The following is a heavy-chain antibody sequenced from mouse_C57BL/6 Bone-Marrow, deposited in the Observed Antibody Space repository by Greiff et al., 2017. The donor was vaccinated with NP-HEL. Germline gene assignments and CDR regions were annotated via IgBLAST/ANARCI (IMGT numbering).Heavy chain of an antibody. V-gene: IGHV2-6-1*01. CDR2: IWSDGST. CDR3: ARHLYYGNAMDY. Sequence: VKLQESGPGLVAPSQSLSITCTVSGFSLTSYGVHWVRQPPGKGLEWLVVIWSDGSTTYNSALKSRLSISKDNSKSQVFLKMNSLQTDDTAMYYCARHLYYGNAMDYWGQGTSVTVSS. D-gene: IGHD2-1*01. J-gene: IGHJ4*01. CDR1: GFSLTSYG.